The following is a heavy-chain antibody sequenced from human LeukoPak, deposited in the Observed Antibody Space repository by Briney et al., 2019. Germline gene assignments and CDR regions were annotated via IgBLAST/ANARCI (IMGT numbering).Heavy chain of an antibody. J-gene: IGHJ4*02. CDR2: SSSGGSAI. CDR1: GFTFSDYY. V-gene: IGHV3-11*04. CDR3: ATTRYSSASYSVY. Sequence: GASLRLSCAASGFTFSDYYTSWIRQAPGKGLEWVSYSSSGGSAIYYADSVKGRFTISRDNAKNSVYLQMNSLRAEDTAVYYCATTRYSSASYSVYWGQGTLVTVSS. D-gene: IGHD6-19*01.